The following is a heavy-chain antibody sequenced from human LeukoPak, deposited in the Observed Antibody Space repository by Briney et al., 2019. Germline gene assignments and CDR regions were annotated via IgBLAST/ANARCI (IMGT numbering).Heavy chain of an antibody. D-gene: IGHD3-3*01. Sequence: GGSLRLSCAASGFTFSSYAMHWVRQAPGKGLEWVSYISSSGSTIYYADSVKGRFTISRDNAKNSLYLQMNSLRAEDTAVYYCARDQYDFWSGYYGMDVWGQGTTVTVSS. CDR1: GFTFSSYA. J-gene: IGHJ6*02. CDR2: ISSSGSTI. CDR3: ARDQYDFWSGYYGMDV. V-gene: IGHV3-48*03.